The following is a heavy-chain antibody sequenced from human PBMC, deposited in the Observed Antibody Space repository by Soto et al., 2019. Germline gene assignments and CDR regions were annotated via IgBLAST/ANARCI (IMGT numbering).Heavy chain of an antibody. J-gene: IGHJ3*02. Sequence: SETLSLICAVYGGSFSGYYWSWIRQPPGKGLEWIGEINHSGSTNYNPSLKSRVTISVDTSKNQFSLKLSSVTAADTAVYYCASEAGAFDIWGQGTMVTVSS. V-gene: IGHV4-34*01. CDR1: GGSFSGYY. CDR2: INHSGST. CDR3: ASEAGAFDI.